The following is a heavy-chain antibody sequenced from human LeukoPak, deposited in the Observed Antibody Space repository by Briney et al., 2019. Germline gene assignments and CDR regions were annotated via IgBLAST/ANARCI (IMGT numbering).Heavy chain of an antibody. Sequence: PGGSLRLSCAASGFTFTSHGMNWVRQAPGKGLEWVSGISSSGDITYYADSVKGPFTISRDNSKNTLVLQINSLGAEDTAVYYCVPDRAWFHFDYWGQGTLVTVSS. D-gene: IGHD6-19*01. CDR3: VPDRAWFHFDY. V-gene: IGHV3-23*01. CDR2: ISSSGDIT. J-gene: IGHJ4*01. CDR1: GFTFTSHG.